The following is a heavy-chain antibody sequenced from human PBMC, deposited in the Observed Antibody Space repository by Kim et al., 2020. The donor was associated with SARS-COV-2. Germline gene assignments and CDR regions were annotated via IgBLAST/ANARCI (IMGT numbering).Heavy chain of an antibody. Sequence: SETLSLTCTVSGGSISSSSYYWGWIRQPPGKGLEWIGSIYYSGSTYYNPSLKSRVTISVDTSKNQFSLKLSSVTAADTAVYYCAREAEGWELPGAFDIWGQGTMVTVSS. CDR3: AREAEGWELPGAFDI. D-gene: IGHD1-26*01. V-gene: IGHV4-39*07. J-gene: IGHJ3*02. CDR2: IYYSGST. CDR1: GGSISSSSYY.